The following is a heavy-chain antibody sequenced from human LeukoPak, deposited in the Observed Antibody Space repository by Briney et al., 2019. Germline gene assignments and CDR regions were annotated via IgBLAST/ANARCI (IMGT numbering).Heavy chain of an antibody. J-gene: IGHJ3*01. Sequence: SETLSLTCTVSGGSISSYYWSWIRQPPGKGLGGMGNIYYSGSTNYNPSLKSRVTISVDTSKNQFSLKLSSVTAADTAVYYCARLYYDSSGYDAFDVWGQGTMVTVSS. CDR2: IYYSGST. D-gene: IGHD3-22*01. CDR3: ARLYYDSSGYDAFDV. CDR1: GGSISSYY. V-gene: IGHV4-59*01.